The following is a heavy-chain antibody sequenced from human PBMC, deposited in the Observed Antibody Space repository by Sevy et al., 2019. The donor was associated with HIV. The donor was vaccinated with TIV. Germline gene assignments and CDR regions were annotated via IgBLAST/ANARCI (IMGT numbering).Heavy chain of an antibody. Sequence: GGSLRLSCAASGFTFSSYGMHWVRQAPGKGLEWVAVISYDGSNKYYADSVKGRFTISRDNSKNTLYLQMNSLRAEDKAVYYCAKVEVATIESYYYYGMDVWGQGTTVTVSS. CDR1: GFTFSSYG. V-gene: IGHV3-30*18. D-gene: IGHD5-12*01. CDR2: ISYDGSNK. J-gene: IGHJ6*02. CDR3: AKVEVATIESYYYYGMDV.